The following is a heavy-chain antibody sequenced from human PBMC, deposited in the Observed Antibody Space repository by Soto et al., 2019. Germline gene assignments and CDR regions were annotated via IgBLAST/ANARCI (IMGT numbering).Heavy chain of an antibody. CDR1: GCTFSSYS. CDR2: ISSSSSYI. D-gene: IGHD1-26*01. J-gene: IGHJ3*02. V-gene: IGHV3-21*01. CDR3: ARDRGYSGSIYACDI. Sequence: GGSLRLSCAASGCTFSSYSMNWVRQAPGKGLEWVSSISSSSSYIYYADSVKGRFTISRDNAKNSLYLKMNSLRAEDTAVYYCARDRGYSGSIYACDIWGQGTMVTVSS.